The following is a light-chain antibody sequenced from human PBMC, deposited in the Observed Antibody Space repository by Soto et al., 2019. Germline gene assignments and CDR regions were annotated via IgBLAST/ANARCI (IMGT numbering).Light chain of an antibody. J-gene: IGKJ4*01. Sequence: DIVMTQSPDSLAVSLGERATINCKSSQSVLYSSNNKNYLAWYQQKPGQPPKLLIYWASTRESGVPDRFSGSGSGTDFTLTISSLEDEDVGVYCCQQYYSTPLTFGGGTKVEIK. CDR3: QQYYSTPLT. V-gene: IGKV4-1*01. CDR1: QSVLYSSNNKNY. CDR2: WAS.